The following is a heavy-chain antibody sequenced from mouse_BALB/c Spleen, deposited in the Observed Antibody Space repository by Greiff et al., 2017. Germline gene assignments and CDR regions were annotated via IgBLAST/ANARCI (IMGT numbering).Heavy chain of an antibody. V-gene: IGHV5-6*01. CDR1: GFTFSSYG. Sequence: EVQVVESGGDLVKPGGSLKLSCAASGFTFSSYGMSWVRQTPDKRLEWVATISSGGSYTYYPDSVKGRFTISRDNAKNTLYLQMSSLKSEDTAMYYCARHQNGSIPYYFDYWGQGTTLTVSS. D-gene: IGHD1-1*01. CDR2: ISSGGSYT. CDR3: ARHQNGSIPYYFDY. J-gene: IGHJ2*01.